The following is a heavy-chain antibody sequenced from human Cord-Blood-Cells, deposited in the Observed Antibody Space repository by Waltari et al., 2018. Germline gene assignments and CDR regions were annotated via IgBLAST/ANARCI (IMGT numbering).Heavy chain of an antibody. CDR1: GYTLTALS. D-gene: IGHD7-27*01. CDR3: ATGAKVPILLTGVDY. Sequence: QVQLVQSGAEVNKPGASVKVSCKVSGYTLTALSMHWVRQAPGKGREWMGGFDTEDSEAIYAQKFQGRVAMTEDTSRDTAYMELSSLRSEDTAVYYCATGAKVPILLTGVDYWGHGTLVTLSS. V-gene: IGHV1-24*01. J-gene: IGHJ4*01. CDR2: FDTEDSEA.